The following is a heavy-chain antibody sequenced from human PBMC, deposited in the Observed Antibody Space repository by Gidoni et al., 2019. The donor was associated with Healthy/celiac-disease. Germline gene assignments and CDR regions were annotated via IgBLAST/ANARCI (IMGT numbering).Heavy chain of an antibody. CDR3: ARGRITMVRGVKADAFDI. CDR1: GFTFSSYG. CDR2: IWYDGSNK. V-gene: IGHV3-33*01. J-gene: IGHJ3*02. Sequence: QVQLVESGGGVVQPGRSLRLSCAASGFTFSSYGMHWVRQAPGKGLEWVAVIWYDGSNKYYADSVKGRFTISRDNSKNTLYLQMNSLRAEDTAVYYCARGRITMVRGVKADAFDIWGQGTMVTVSS. D-gene: IGHD3-10*01.